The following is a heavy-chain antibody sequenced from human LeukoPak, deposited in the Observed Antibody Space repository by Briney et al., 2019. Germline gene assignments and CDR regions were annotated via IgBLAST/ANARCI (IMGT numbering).Heavy chain of an antibody. J-gene: IGHJ5*02. Sequence: SETLSLTCTVSGGSISSYYWSWIRQPAGKGLEWIGRIYTSGSTNYNPSLKSRVTMSVDTSKNQFSLKLSSVTAADTAVYYCARDWPMVRGVIITSWFDPWGQGILVTVSS. CDR3: ARDWPMVRGVIITSWFDP. CDR2: IYTSGST. D-gene: IGHD3-10*01. CDR1: GGSISSYY. V-gene: IGHV4-4*07.